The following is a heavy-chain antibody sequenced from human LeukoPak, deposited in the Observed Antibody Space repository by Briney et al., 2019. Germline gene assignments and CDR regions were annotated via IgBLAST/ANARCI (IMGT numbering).Heavy chain of an antibody. D-gene: IGHD3-22*01. V-gene: IGHV3-64*04. CDR2: ISDNGGNT. CDR3: AKGDYHDLDY. CDR1: GFTFSNYA. J-gene: IGHJ4*02. Sequence: GGSLRLSCSASGFTFSNYAIHWVRQAPGKGLEYVSTISDNGGNTNYADSVKGRFTISRDNSKNTLYLQMSSLRAEDTAVHYCAKGDYHDLDYWGQGTLVTVSS.